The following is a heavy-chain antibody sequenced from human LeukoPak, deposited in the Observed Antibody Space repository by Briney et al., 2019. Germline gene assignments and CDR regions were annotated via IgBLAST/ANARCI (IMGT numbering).Heavy chain of an antibody. D-gene: IGHD4-17*01. CDR2: ISSSGSTI. J-gene: IGHJ4*02. Sequence: PGGSLRLSCAASGFTFSSYEMNWVRQAPGKGLEWVSCISSSGSTIYYADSVKGRFTISRDNAKNSLYLQMNSLRAEDTAVYYFARDPYYCDYVVWGQGTLVTVSS. V-gene: IGHV3-48*03. CDR3: ARDPYYCDYVV. CDR1: GFTFSSYE.